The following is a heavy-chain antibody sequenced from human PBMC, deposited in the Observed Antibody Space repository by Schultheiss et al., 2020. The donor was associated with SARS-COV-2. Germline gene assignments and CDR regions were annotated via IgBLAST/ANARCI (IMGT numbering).Heavy chain of an antibody. Sequence: SQTLSLTCTVSGGSISSSSYYWGWIRQPPGKGLEWIGYIYYSGSTNYNPSLKSRVTISVDTSKNQFSLKLSSVTAADTAVYYCARDPGYCNSTSCYYYYMDVWGKGTTVTVSS. CDR2: IYYSGST. V-gene: IGHV4-61*05. D-gene: IGHD2-2*01. J-gene: IGHJ6*03. CDR3: ARDPGYCNSTSCYYYYMDV. CDR1: GGSISSSSYY.